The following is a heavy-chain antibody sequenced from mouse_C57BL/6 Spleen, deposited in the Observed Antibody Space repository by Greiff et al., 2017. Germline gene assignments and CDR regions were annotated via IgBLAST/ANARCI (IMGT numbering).Heavy chain of an antibody. CDR2: ISDGGSYT. J-gene: IGHJ3*01. D-gene: IGHD2-5*01. Sequence: DVLLVESGGGLVKPGGSLKLSCAASGFTFSSYAMSWVRQTPEKRLEWVATISDGGSYTYYPDNVKGRFTISRDNAKNNLYLQMSHLKSEDTAMYYGARDKENYSNLAGFAYWGQGTLVTVSA. V-gene: IGHV5-4*01. CDR3: ARDKENYSNLAGFAY. CDR1: GFTFSSYA.